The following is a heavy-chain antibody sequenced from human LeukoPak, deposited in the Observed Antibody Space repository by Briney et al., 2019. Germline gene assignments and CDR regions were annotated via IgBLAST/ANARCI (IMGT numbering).Heavy chain of an antibody. Sequence: KPSETLSLTFGVFGGPVSGYHWSWIRQPPGKGLEWIGEINHSGSTNYNLSLNSRVTISVVTSKNQFSLSLSSVTAADTAVYYCARGPHLVAAYVIDVWGQGTTVTVSS. J-gene: IGHJ6*02. D-gene: IGHD2-15*01. CDR2: INHSGST. CDR3: ARGPHLVAAYVIDV. CDR1: GGPVSGYH. V-gene: IGHV4-34*01.